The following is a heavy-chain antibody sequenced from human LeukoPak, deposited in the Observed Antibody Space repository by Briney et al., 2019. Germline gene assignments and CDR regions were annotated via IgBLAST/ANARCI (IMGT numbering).Heavy chain of an antibody. Sequence: PSETLSLTCGVYGGSFSSSYWSWIRQPPGKGLEWIGEINLSGSTNYNPSLKSRVTISVDASKNQFSLKLSSVTAADTAVYYCARQSPTDKGYWGQGTLVTVSS. CDR2: INLSGST. V-gene: IGHV4-34*01. CDR1: GGSFSSSY. D-gene: IGHD4-11*01. J-gene: IGHJ4*02. CDR3: ARQSPTDKGY.